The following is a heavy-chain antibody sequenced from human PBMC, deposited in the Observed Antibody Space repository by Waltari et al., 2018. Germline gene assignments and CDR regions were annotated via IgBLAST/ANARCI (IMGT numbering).Heavy chain of an antibody. CDR1: GGSFSGYY. V-gene: IGHV4-34*01. CDR2: INHSGST. J-gene: IGHJ3*02. CDR3: ARDKAVAGNDAFDI. D-gene: IGHD6-19*01. Sequence: QVQLQQWGAGLLKPSETLSLTCAVYGGSFSGYYWSWIRQPPGKGLEWIGEINHSGSTNYNTSLKSRVTIAVDTSKNQFSLKLSSVTAADTAVYYCARDKAVAGNDAFDIWGQGTMVTVSS.